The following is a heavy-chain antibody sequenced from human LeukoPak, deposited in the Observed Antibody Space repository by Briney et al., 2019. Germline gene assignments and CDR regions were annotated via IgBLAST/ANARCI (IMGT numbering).Heavy chain of an antibody. CDR2: ISSSSSYI. Sequence: GGSLRLSCAASGFTFSRYSMNWVRQAPGRGLEWVSSISSSSSYIYYADSVKGRFTISRDNAKNSLYLQMNSLRAEDTAVYYCAREGDPTGGYFDYWGQGTLVTVTS. V-gene: IGHV3-21*01. J-gene: IGHJ4*02. CDR1: GFTFSRYS. D-gene: IGHD1-14*01. CDR3: AREGDPTGGYFDY.